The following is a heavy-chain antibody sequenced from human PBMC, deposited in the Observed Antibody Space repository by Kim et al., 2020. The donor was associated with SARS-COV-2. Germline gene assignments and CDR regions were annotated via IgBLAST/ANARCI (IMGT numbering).Heavy chain of an antibody. D-gene: IGHD3-9*01. CDR3: AKALKDMYYDILTGYYNYYYYCGMDV. CDR1: GFTFSSYG. Sequence: GGSLRLSCAASGFTFSSYGMHWVRQAPGKGLEWVAVISYDGSNKYYADSVKGRFTISRDNSKNTLYLQMNSLRAEDTAVYYCAKALKDMYYDILTGYYNYYYYCGMDVWGQGPTLTVTS. V-gene: IGHV3-30*18. J-gene: IGHJ6*02. CDR2: ISYDGSNK.